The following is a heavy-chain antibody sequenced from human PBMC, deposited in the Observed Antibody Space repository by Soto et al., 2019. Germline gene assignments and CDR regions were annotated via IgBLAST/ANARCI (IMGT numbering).Heavy chain of an antibody. CDR2: INHSGGT. Sequence: PSETLSLTCAVYGGSFSGYYWSWIRQPPGKGLEWIGEINHSGGTNYNPSLKSRVTISVDTSKNQFSLKLSSVTAADTAVYYCARGNGADSSSWYSYYYYYYGMDVWGQGTTVTVSS. CDR1: GGSFSGYY. D-gene: IGHD6-13*01. V-gene: IGHV4-34*01. J-gene: IGHJ6*02. CDR3: ARGNGADSSSWYSYYYYYYGMDV.